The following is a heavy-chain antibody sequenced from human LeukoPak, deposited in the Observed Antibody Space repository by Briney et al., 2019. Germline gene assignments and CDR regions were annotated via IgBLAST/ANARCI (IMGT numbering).Heavy chain of an antibody. CDR3: AKDLNTYYFYYHGMDV. J-gene: IGHJ6*02. V-gene: IGHV3-9*01. CDR2: ISWNSGII. CDR1: GFTFDDFA. D-gene: IGHD5-18*01. Sequence: GGSLRLSCAASGFTFDDFAMHWVRRAPGKGLEWVSVISWNSGIIGYADSVKGRFTISRDNAKNSLYLQMNSLRAEDTALYYCAKDLNTYYFYYHGMDVWGQGTTVTVSS.